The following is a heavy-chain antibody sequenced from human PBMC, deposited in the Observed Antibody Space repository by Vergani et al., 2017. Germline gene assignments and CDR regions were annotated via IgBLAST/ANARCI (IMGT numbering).Heavy chain of an antibody. J-gene: IGHJ5*02. D-gene: IGHD3-10*01. Sequence: QVQLHESGPGLVKPSQTLSLTCTVSGGSITSGSFHWSWLRPPAGQGLEWIGRIHSSGTTTYNPPLKSRVTLSVDTSKDQLSLRMPSVTAADTAVYYCARDSWTSELRGVYWFDTWGQGTLVSVSS. V-gene: IGHV4-61*02. CDR2: IHSSGTT. CDR3: ARDSWTSELRGVYWFDT. CDR1: GGSITSGSFH.